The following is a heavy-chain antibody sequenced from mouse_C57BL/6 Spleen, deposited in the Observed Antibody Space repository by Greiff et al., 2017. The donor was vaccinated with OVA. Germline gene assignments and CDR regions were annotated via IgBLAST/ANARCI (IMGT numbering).Heavy chain of an antibody. Sequence: EVQLQQSGPELVKPGASVKISCKASGYTFTDYYMNWVKQSHGKSLEWIGDINPNNGGTSYNQKFKGKATLTVDKSSSTAYMELRSLTSEDSAVYYCATTNSFDDWGQGTTLTVSS. V-gene: IGHV1-26*01. CDR1: GYTFTDYY. CDR2: INPNNGGT. CDR3: ATTNSFDD. J-gene: IGHJ2*01.